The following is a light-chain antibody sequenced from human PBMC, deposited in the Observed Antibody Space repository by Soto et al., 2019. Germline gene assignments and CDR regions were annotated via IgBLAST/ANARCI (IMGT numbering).Light chain of an antibody. V-gene: IGLV2-14*01. CDR3: SSYTSSSTLPYV. CDR1: SSDVGGYNY. CDR2: DVS. J-gene: IGLJ1*01. Sequence: QSALTQPASVSGSPGQSITISCTGTSSDVGGYNYVSWYQQHPGKAPKLMIYDVSNRPSGVSNRFSGSKSGNTSSLTISGLQAEDGADYYCSSYTSSSTLPYVFGTGTKLTVL.